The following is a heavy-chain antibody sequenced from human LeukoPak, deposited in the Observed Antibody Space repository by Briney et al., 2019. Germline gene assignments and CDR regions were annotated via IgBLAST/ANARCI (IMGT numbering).Heavy chain of an antibody. V-gene: IGHV1-24*01. J-gene: IGHJ6*04. Sequence: GASVKASCKVSGYTLTELSMHWVRQAPGKGLEWMGGFDPEDGETIYAQKFQGRVTMTEDTSTDTAYMELSSLRSEDTAVYYCATVYGSIAAAGTRDYYGMDVWGKGTTVTVSS. CDR3: ATVYGSIAAAGTRDYYGMDV. CDR2: FDPEDGET. D-gene: IGHD6-13*01. CDR1: GYTLTELS.